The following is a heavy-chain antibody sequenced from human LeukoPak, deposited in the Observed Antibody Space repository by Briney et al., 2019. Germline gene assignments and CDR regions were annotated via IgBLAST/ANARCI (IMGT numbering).Heavy chain of an antibody. CDR3: ASYCSGGSCYSADFDY. CDR1: GFTFSSYS. D-gene: IGHD2-15*01. CDR2: ISSSSSYI. Sequence: PGGSLRLSCAASGFTFSSYSMNWVRQAPGKGLEWVSSISSSSSYIYYADSVKGRFTISRDNAKNSLYLQMNSLGAEDTAVYYCASYCSGGSCYSADFDYWGQGTLVTVSS. V-gene: IGHV3-21*01. J-gene: IGHJ4*02.